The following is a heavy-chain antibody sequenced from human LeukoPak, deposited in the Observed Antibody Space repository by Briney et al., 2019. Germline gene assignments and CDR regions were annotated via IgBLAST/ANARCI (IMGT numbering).Heavy chain of an antibody. D-gene: IGHD6-13*01. Sequence: GGSLRLSCAASGLTFSSYEMNWVRQAPGKGLEWVSYISSSGSSIYYADSVKGRFTISRDNAKKSLYLHMHSLRAEDTGVYYCTRTYRSSWYDGFDIWGQGTMVTVSS. CDR1: GLTFSSYE. J-gene: IGHJ3*02. V-gene: IGHV3-48*03. CDR3: TRTYRSSWYDGFDI. CDR2: ISSSGSSI.